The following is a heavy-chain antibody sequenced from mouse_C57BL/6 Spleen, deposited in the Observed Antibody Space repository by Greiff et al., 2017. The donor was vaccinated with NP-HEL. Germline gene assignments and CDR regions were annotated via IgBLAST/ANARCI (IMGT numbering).Heavy chain of an antibody. CDR3: AAYYYGSSYNYAMDY. J-gene: IGHJ4*01. V-gene: IGHV1-64*01. CDR2: IHPNSGST. D-gene: IGHD1-1*01. Sequence: QVQLQQPGAELVKPGASVKLSCKASGYTFTSYWMHWVKQRPGQGLEWIGMIHPNSGSTNYNEKFKSKATLTVDKSSSTAYRQLSSLTSEDSAVYYCAAYYYGSSYNYAMDYWGQGTSVTVSS. CDR1: GYTFTSYW.